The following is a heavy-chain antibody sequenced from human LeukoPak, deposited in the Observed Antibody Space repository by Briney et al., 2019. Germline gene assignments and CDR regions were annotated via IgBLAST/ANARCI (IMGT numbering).Heavy chain of an antibody. CDR2: FDPEDGET. Sequence: ASVKVSCKVSGYTLTELSMHWVRQAPGKGLEWMGGFDPEDGETIYAQKFQGRVTMTEDTSTDTAYMELSSLRPEDTAVYYCATGGAVAGTEFDYWGQGTLVTVSS. CDR1: GYTLTELS. J-gene: IGHJ4*02. D-gene: IGHD6-19*01. V-gene: IGHV1-24*01. CDR3: ATGGAVAGTEFDY.